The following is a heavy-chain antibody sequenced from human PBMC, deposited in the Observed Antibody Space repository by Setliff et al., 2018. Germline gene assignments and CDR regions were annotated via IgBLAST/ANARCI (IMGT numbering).Heavy chain of an antibody. CDR1: GGSISSGNYY. V-gene: IGHV4-39*07. CDR2: IYYSGST. D-gene: IGHD3-10*01. CDR3: ARVSSYGSGSYYYYYYGMDV. J-gene: IGHJ6*02. Sequence: SETLSLTCTVSGGSISSGNYYWGWIRQPPGKGLEWIGSIYYSGSTYYNPSLKSRVTISVDTSKNQFSLKLSSVTAADTAVYYCARVSSYGSGSYYYYYYGMDVWGQGTTVTVSS.